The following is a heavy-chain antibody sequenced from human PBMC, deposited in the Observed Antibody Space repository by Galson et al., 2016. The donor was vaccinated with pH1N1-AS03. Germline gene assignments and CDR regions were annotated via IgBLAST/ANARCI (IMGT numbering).Heavy chain of an antibody. Sequence: SLRLSCAASGFTFSNYDMNWVRLAPGKGLEWVSYISSSGTVYYTDSVKGRFTISRDKAKNSLYLQMNSLRAEDTAVYYCAGGLRGYSTGWGNYFDYWGQGTLVTVSS. D-gene: IGHD5-18*01. CDR3: AGGLRGYSTGWGNYFDY. V-gene: IGHV3-69-1*01. CDR2: ISSSGTV. CDR1: GFTFSNYD. J-gene: IGHJ4*02.